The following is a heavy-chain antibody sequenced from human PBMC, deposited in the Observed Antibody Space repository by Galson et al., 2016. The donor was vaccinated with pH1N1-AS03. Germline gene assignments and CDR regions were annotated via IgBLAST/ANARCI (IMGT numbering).Heavy chain of an antibody. CDR1: GFSFSSYA. J-gene: IGHJ4*02. CDR3: AKDKGSSRHDDY. Sequence: SLRLSCAASGFSFSSYAMSWVRQAPGKGLQWVSSITSGGNTYYADSVEGRFTISRDNSEQTLYLQMNSLRAEDAAVYLCAKDKGSSRHDDYWGQGTRVTVSS. V-gene: IGHV3-23*01. D-gene: IGHD6-13*01. CDR2: ITSGGNT.